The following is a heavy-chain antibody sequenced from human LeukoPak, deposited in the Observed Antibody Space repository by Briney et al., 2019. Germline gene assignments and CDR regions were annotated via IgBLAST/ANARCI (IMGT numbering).Heavy chain of an antibody. D-gene: IGHD6-13*01. CDR2: IYYSGSA. CDR3: ARQNSSNWYTY. CDR1: GDSVSSGSYY. Sequence: SETLSLTCTVSGDSVSSGSYYWSWIRQPPGKGLEWIGNIYYSGSANYNPSLKSRVTISVDTSKNQFSLKLNSVTAADTAVYYCARQNSSNWYTYWGQGTLVTVSS. V-gene: IGHV4-61*01. J-gene: IGHJ4*02.